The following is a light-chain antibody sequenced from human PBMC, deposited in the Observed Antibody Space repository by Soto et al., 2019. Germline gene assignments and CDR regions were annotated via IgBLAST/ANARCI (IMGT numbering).Light chain of an antibody. CDR3: QQYNNWPRT. Sequence: EIVMTQSPATLSVSPGERATLSCRASQSVSGNLAWYQQKPGQAPRLLIYGASTGATVIPARFSGSGSGTEFTLTISSLQSEDFAVYYCQQYNNWPRTFGQGTKVEIK. CDR1: QSVSGN. J-gene: IGKJ1*01. V-gene: IGKV3-15*01. CDR2: GAS.